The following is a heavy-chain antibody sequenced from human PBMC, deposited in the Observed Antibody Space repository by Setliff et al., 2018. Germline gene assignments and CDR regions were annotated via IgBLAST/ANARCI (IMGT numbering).Heavy chain of an antibody. CDR3: ARSRLYGGWFDP. Sequence: ASVKVSCKASEYTFTGYFIHWVRQAPGQGLEWMGWINPNSGGTNYAQKFQGRVTMSRDTSISTAYMELSRLRSDDTAVYSCARSRLYGGWFDPWGQGTLVTVSS. V-gene: IGHV1-2*02. CDR2: INPNSGGT. CDR1: EYTFTGYF. D-gene: IGHD4-17*01. J-gene: IGHJ5*02.